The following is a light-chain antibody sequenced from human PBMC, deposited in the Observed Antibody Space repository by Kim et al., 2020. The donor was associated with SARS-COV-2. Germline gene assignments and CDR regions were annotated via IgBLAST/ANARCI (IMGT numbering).Light chain of an antibody. CDR3: LQHYDYPRT. J-gene: IGKJ1*01. V-gene: IGKV1-17*01. CDR2: AAS. Sequence: DIQMTQSPSSLSASVGDRVTITCRASQGIRNELGWYQQKPGKAPNRLIYAASSLQSGVPSRFSGSGSGTEFTLTISSLQPEDFATYYCLQHYDYPRTFGQGTKVEI. CDR1: QGIRNE.